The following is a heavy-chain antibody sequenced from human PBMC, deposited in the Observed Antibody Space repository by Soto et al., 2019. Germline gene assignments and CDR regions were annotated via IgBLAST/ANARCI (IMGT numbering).Heavy chain of an antibody. Sequence: QVQLVQSGAEVKKPGASVKVSCKASGYTFTSYDINWVRQATGQVLEWMGWMNPNSGNTGYAQKFQGRVTMTRNTSISTAYMELSSLRSEDTAVYYCARGLRDIVVVPAAMTYYYYMDVWGKGTTVTVSS. V-gene: IGHV1-8*01. D-gene: IGHD2-2*01. J-gene: IGHJ6*03. CDR2: MNPNSGNT. CDR3: ARGLRDIVVVPAAMTYYYYMDV. CDR1: GYTFTSYD.